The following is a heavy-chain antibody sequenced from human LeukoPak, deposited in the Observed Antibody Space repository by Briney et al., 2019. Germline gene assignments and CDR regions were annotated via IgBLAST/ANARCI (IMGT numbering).Heavy chain of an antibody. CDR1: GYTFTGYY. V-gene: IGHV1-2*02. J-gene: IGHJ5*02. CDR3: ARLSYDSSGYYNWFDP. D-gene: IGHD3-22*01. Sequence: GASVKVSCKASGYTFTGYYMHWVRQAPGQGLEWMGWINPNRGGTNYAQKFQGRVTMTRDTSISTAYMELSRLRSDDTAVYYCARLSYDSSGYYNWFDPWGQGTLVTVSS. CDR2: INPNRGGT.